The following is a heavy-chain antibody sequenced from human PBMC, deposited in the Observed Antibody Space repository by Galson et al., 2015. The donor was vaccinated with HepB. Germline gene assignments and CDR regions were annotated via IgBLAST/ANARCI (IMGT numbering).Heavy chain of an antibody. CDR3: ARSTLLRLGELSPNGAFGI. V-gene: IGHV2-70*11. CDR1: GFSLSTSGMC. D-gene: IGHD3-16*02. CDR2: IDWDDDK. Sequence: PALVKPTQTLTLTCTFSGFSLSTSGMCVSWIRQPPGKALEWLARIDWDDDKYYSTSLKTRLTISKDTSKNQVVLTMTNMVPVDTATYYCARSTLLRLGELSPNGAFGIWGQGTMVTVSS. J-gene: IGHJ3*02.